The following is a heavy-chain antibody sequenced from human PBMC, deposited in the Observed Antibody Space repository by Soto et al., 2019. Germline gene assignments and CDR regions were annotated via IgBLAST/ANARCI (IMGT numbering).Heavy chain of an antibody. J-gene: IGHJ6*02. CDR1: GGTFSSYA. V-gene: IGHV1-69*01. CDR2: IIPIFGTA. CDR3: ASTHTPNNDYVWGSYHLLGTDYYCYCMDV. Sequence: QVQLVQSGAEVKKPGSSVKVSCKASGGTFSSYAISWVRQAPGQGLEWMGGIIPIFGTANDAQKFQGRVTITADESTSTAYMELSSLRSEDTAVYYCASTHTPNNDYVWGSYHLLGTDYYCYCMDVWGQGTTVTVSS. D-gene: IGHD3-16*02.